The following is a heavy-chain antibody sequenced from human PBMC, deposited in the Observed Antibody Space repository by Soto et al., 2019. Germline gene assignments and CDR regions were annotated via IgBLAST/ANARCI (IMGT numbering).Heavy chain of an antibody. CDR2: IYPGDSDT. CDR1: GYSFTSYW. CDR3: ARPLPKYSSGWLWDAFDI. V-gene: IGHV5-51*01. Sequence: PGESLKISCKGSGYSFTSYWIGWVRQMPGKGLEWMGIIYPGDSDTRYSPSFQGQVTISADKSISTAYLQWSSLKASDTAMYYCARPLPKYSSGWLWDAFDIWGQGTMVTVSS. D-gene: IGHD6-19*01. J-gene: IGHJ3*02.